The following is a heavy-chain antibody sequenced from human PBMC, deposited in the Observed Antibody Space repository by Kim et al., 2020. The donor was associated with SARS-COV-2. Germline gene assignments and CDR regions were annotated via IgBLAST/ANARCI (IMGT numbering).Heavy chain of an antibody. CDR3: AKGMRYNWNGAGFDY. V-gene: IGHV3-9*01. J-gene: IGHJ4*02. D-gene: IGHD1-1*01. CDR2: ISCSSGSI. CDR1: GFTFGDYA. Sequence: GGSLRLSCAASGFTFGDYAMHWVRQAPGKGLEWVSCISCSSGSIGYADSVKGRFTISRDNAKNSLYLQMNSLRAEDTALYYCAKGMRYNWNGAGFDYWGQGTLVTVSS.